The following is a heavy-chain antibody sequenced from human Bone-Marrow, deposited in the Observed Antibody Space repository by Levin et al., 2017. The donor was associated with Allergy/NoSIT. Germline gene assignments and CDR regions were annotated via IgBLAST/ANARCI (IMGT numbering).Heavy chain of an antibody. J-gene: IGHJ4*02. CDR3: AWGWGRLAE. V-gene: IGHV3-53*01. CDR1: GFTVSSDF. CDR2: ISVGGTT. D-gene: IGHD3-16*01. Sequence: GGSLRLSCAASGFTVSSDFMAWVRQAPGKGLECVSVISVGGTTYYTDSVKGRFTISRDSSMHTLYLQMNSLRVEDTAVYYCAWGWGRLAEWGQGTLVTVSS.